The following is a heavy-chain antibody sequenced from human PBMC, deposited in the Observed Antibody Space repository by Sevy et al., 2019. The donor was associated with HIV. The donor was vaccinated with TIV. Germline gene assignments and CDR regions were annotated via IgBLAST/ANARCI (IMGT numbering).Heavy chain of an antibody. CDR2: IHYKGSDK. D-gene: IGHD6-19*01. J-gene: IGHJ6*02. Sequence: GGSLRLSCAASGFIFSSFGMHWVRQAPGKGLEWVAFIHYKGSDKYYADAEKGRDTISRDNSKNTVYLQMSSLRAEDTAVYYCAKDYSTGWYGYYYGMDVRGQGTTVTVSS. CDR1: GFIFSSFG. CDR3: AKDYSTGWYGYYYGMDV. V-gene: IGHV3-30*02.